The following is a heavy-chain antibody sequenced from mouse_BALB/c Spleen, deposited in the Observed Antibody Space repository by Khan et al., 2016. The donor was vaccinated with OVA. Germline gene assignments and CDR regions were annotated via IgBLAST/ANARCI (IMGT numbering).Heavy chain of an antibody. D-gene: IGHD2-12*01. CDR3: TRVGTTGWFAY. CDR2: IDPFNGST. J-gene: IGHJ3*01. V-gene: IGHV1S135*01. Sequence: VQLQQSGPELMKPGASVKISCKASGYSFTDYYIHWVKQSPGQSLEWIGYIDPFNGSTNFNQKLKGTATLTVDKSSSTAYMHLNSLTSEESAVYYCTRVGTTGWFAYWGQGTLVTVSA. CDR1: GYSFTDYY.